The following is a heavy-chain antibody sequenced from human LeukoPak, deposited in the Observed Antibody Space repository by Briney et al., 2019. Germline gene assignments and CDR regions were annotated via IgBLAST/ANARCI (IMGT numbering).Heavy chain of an antibody. D-gene: IGHD3-3*01. CDR3: ARAAQYYDFYRGHYYYGMDV. CDR2: XNPSGGST. V-gene: IGHV1-46*01. Sequence: MXXVRQAPGQXXXWMXXXNPSGGSTSYAQKFQGRVTMTRDTSTSTVYMELSSLRSEDTAVYYCARAAQYYDFYRGHYYYGMDVWGQGTTVTVSS. J-gene: IGHJ6*02.